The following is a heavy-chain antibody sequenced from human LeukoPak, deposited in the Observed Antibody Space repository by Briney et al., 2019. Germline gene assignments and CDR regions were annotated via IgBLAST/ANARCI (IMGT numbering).Heavy chain of an antibody. Sequence: GGSLRLSCAASGFTFSRSAITWVRQGPGTGLEFVASIIYSGGATYYADSVKGRFTISRDNSKNTLYLQMNSLRAGDTALYYCAKDGLYYDGSEHVYYFDSWGQGTLVTVSS. J-gene: IGHJ4*02. CDR1: GFTFSRSA. CDR3: AKDGLYYDGSEHVYYFDS. CDR2: IIYSGGAT. V-gene: IGHV3-23*01. D-gene: IGHD3-22*01.